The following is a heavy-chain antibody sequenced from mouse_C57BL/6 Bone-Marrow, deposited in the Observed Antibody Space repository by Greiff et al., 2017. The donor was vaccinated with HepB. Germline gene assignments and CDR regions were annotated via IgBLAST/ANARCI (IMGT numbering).Heavy chain of an antibody. CDR1: GFTFSDYY. V-gene: IGHV5-12*01. CDR3: ARGPIYYGNYGYAMDY. Sequence: EVKLVESGGGLVQPGGSLKLSCAASGFTFSDYYMYWVRQTPEKRLEWVAYISNGGGSTYYPDTVKGRFTISRDKATNTLYLQMSRLKSEDTAMYYCARGPIYYGNYGYAMDYWGQGTSVTVSS. CDR2: ISNGGGST. D-gene: IGHD2-1*01. J-gene: IGHJ4*01.